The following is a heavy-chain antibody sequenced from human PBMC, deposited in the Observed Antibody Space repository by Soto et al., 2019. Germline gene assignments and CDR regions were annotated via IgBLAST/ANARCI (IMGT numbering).Heavy chain of an antibody. Sequence: GGSLRLSCAASGFTFSSYAMSWVRQAPGKGLDWVSAISGSGGSTYYADSVKGRFTISRDNSKNTLYLQMNSLRAEDTAVYYCAKDLGRYFDWLPYYYGMDVWGQGTTVTVSS. CDR1: GFTFSSYA. CDR2: ISGSGGST. D-gene: IGHD3-9*01. CDR3: AKDLGRYFDWLPYYYGMDV. J-gene: IGHJ6*02. V-gene: IGHV3-23*01.